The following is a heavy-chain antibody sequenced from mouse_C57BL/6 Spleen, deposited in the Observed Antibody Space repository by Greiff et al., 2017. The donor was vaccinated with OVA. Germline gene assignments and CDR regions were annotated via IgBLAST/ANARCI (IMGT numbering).Heavy chain of an antibody. J-gene: IGHJ4*01. CDR1: GFTFSDYG. CDR2: ISSGSSTI. CDR3: ANYGSSYENYAMDY. V-gene: IGHV5-17*01. Sequence: EVMLVESGGGLVKPGGSLKLSCAASGFTFSDYGMHWVRQAPEKGLEWVAYISSGSSTIYYADTVKGRFTISRDNAKNTLFLQMTSLRSEDTAMYYCANYGSSYENYAMDYWGQGTSVTVSS. D-gene: IGHD1-1*01.